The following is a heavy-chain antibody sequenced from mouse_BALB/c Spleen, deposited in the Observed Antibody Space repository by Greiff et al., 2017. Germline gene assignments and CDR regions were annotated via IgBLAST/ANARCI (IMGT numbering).Heavy chain of an antibody. J-gene: IGHJ4*01. CDR3: ARHDYDDAMDY. CDR1: GYTFTSYW. D-gene: IGHD2-4*01. Sequence: QVQLQQSGAELAKPGASVKMSCKASGYTFTSYWMHWVKQRPGQGLEWIGYINPSTGYTEYNQKFKDKATLTADKSSSPAYMQLSSLTSEDSAVYYCARHDYDDAMDYWGQGTSVTVSS. V-gene: IGHV1-7*01. CDR2: INPSTGYT.